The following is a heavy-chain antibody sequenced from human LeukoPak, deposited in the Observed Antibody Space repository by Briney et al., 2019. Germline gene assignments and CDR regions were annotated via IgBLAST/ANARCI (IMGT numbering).Heavy chain of an antibody. V-gene: IGHV4-59*08. CDR2: IYYSGST. J-gene: IGHJ4*02. CDR3: ARVDSSGSMVDY. CDR1: GGSISSYY. D-gene: IGHD3-22*01. Sequence: SETLSLTCTVSGGSISSYYWSWIRQHPGKGLEWIGYIYYSGSTYYNPSLKSRVTISVDTSKNQFSLKLSSVTAADTAVYYCARVDSSGSMVDYWGQGTLVTVSS.